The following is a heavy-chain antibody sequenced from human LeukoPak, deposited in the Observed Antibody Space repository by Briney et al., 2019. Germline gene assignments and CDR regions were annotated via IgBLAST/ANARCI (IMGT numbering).Heavy chain of an antibody. J-gene: IGHJ4*02. Sequence: GGSLRLSCAASGFTFSNYAMSWVRQAPGKGLEWVSVVSGSGGSTYYADSVKGRFTISRDNSKNTLYLQMNSLRAEDTAVYYCAKAERYCSSTSCPPWYFDYWGQGTLVTVSS. CDR3: AKAERYCSSTSCPPWYFDY. D-gene: IGHD2-2*01. CDR1: GFTFSNYA. CDR2: VSGSGGST. V-gene: IGHV3-23*01.